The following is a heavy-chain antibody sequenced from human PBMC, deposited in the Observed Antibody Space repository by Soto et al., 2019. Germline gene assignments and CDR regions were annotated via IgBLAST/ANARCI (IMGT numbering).Heavy chain of an antibody. CDR1: GFSLSTSGVG. CDR2: IYWDDDK. J-gene: IGHJ5*02. D-gene: IGHD1-20*01. V-gene: IGHV2-5*02. CDR3: AHGPYAGDYNWTPRGFDP. Sequence: QITLKESGPTLVKPTQTLTLTCTFSGFSLSTSGVGVGWIRQPPGKALEWLALIYWDDDKRYSPSLKSRLTITKDTSKNQVVLTMTNMDPVDTATYYCAHGPYAGDYNWTPRGFDPWGQGTLVTVSS.